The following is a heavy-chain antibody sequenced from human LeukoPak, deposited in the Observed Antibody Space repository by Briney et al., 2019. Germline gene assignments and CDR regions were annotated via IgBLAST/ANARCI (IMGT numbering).Heavy chain of an antibody. V-gene: IGHV3-21*01. J-gene: IGHJ4*02. CDR1: GFTFSSYS. CDR2: VSSSSSYI. CDR3: ARDLDAYYYDSSGYKY. Sequence: GGSLRLSCAASGFTFSSYSMNWVRQAPGKGLEWVSSVSSSSSYIYYADSVKGRFTISRDNAKNSLYLQMNSLRAEDTAVYYCARDLDAYYYDSSGYKYWGQGTPVTVSS. D-gene: IGHD3-22*01.